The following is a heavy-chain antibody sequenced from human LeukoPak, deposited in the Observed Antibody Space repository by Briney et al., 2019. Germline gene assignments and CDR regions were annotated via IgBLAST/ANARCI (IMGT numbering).Heavy chain of an antibody. V-gene: IGHV3-48*03. J-gene: IGHJ4*02. D-gene: IGHD2-15*01. CDR1: GFTFSTYE. CDR2: ISSSGGTI. Sequence: GGSLRLSCAASGFTFSTYEMNWVRQAPGKGLEWVSYISSSGGTIYYADSVKGRFTISRDNAKNTLYLQMNSLRDEDTALYYCAKPRVSIGSHFDYWGQGTLVTVSS. CDR3: AKPRVSIGSHFDY.